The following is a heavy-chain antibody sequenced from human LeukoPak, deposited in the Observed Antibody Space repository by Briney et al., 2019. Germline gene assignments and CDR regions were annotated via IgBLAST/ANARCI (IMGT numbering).Heavy chain of an antibody. V-gene: IGHV3-23*01. Sequence: GGSLRLSCAASGFTFSSYAMSWVRQAPGKGLEWVSAISGSGGGTYYADSVKGRFAISRDNSKNTLSLQMNSLRAEDTAVYYCARDLGLPTIWMCACYWGQGTLVTVSS. CDR3: ARDLGLPTIWMCACY. J-gene: IGHJ4*02. D-gene: IGHD3-3*01. CDR2: ISGSGGGT. CDR1: GFTFSSYA.